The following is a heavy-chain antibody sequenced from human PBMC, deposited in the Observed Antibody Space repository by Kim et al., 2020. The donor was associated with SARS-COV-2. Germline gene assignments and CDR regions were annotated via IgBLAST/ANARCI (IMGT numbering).Heavy chain of an antibody. CDR3: AKSSGSYIYYGIDV. CDR1: EFTFSSYA. D-gene: IGHD3-10*01. J-gene: IGHJ6*02. Sequence: GGSLRLSCAASEFTFSSYAMSWVRQAPGQGLEWVSGISASGGDTYYADSVRGRFTISRDKSKNMLHLQMNSLRAEDTAIYYCAKSSGSYIYYGIDVWGHGTTVTVSS. CDR2: ISASGGDT. V-gene: IGHV3-23*01.